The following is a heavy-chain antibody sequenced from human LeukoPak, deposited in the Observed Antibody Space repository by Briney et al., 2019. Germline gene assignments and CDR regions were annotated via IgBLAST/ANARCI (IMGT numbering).Heavy chain of an antibody. V-gene: IGHV1-18*01. D-gene: IGHD2-2*01. Sequence: ASVKVSCKASGYTFTSYGISWVRQAPAQGGGWMGWMSTYNGNTDYAKTLQGRGTMTTDTSTSAAYMELRSLRSDDTAVYYCARERGVRLGYCSSTSCGKGGRPFDYWGQGTLVTVSS. CDR2: MSTYNGNT. J-gene: IGHJ4*02. CDR1: GYTFTSYG. CDR3: ARERGVRLGYCSSTSCGKGGRPFDY.